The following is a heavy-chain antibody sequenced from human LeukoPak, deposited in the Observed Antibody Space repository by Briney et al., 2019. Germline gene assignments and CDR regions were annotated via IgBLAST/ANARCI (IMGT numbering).Heavy chain of an antibody. CDR3: AKSGASRVPEIPAAPLDN. V-gene: IGHV3-30*18. CDR1: GFTFSSYG. CDR2: ISYDGSNK. Sequence: GGSLRLSCAASGFTFSSYGMHWVRQAPGKGLEWVAVISYDGSNKYYADSVKGRFTISRDNSKNTLYLQMNSLRAEDTAVYYCAKSGASRVPEIPAAPLDNWGQGTLVTVSS. J-gene: IGHJ4*02. D-gene: IGHD2-2*01.